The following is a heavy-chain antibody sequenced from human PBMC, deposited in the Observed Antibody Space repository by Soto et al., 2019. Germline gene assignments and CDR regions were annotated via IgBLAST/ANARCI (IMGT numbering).Heavy chain of an antibody. CDR1: GGSISSSSYY. Sequence: QLQLQESGPGLVKPSETLSLTCTVSGGSISSSSYYWGWIRQPPGKGLEWIGSIYYSGSTYYNPSLKSRVTISVDTSKNQFSPKLSSVTAADTAVYYCARHLVAARNYYMDVWGKGTTVTVSS. CDR2: IYYSGST. CDR3: ARHLVAARNYYMDV. J-gene: IGHJ6*03. V-gene: IGHV4-39*01. D-gene: IGHD6-6*01.